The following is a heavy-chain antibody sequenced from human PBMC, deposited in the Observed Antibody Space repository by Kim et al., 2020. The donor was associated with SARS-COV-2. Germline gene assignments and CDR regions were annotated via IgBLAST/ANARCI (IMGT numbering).Heavy chain of an antibody. CDR2: IYYSGST. CDR3: ARRRDGYNSYYYDY. V-gene: IGHV4-59*01. CDR1: GGSISSYY. D-gene: IGHD5-12*01. J-gene: IGHJ4*02. Sequence: SETLSLTCTVSGGSISSYYWSWIRQPPGKGLEWIGYIYYSGSTNYNPSLKSRVTISVDTSKNQFSLKLSSVTAADTAVYYCARRRDGYNSYYYDYWGQGTLVTVSS.